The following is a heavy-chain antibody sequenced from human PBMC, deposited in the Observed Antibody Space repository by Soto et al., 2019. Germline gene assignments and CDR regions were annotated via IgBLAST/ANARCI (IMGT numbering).Heavy chain of an antibody. CDR1: GYTFTSYA. CDR3: ARDSSYGDYAYYFDY. J-gene: IGHJ4*02. V-gene: IGHV1-3*01. Sequence: QVPLVQSGAEVKKPGASVKVSCKASGYTFTSYAMHWVRQAPGQRLEWMGWINAGNGNTKYSQKFQGRVTITRDTSASTAYMELSSLRSEDTAVYYCARDSSYGDYAYYFDYWGQGTLVTVSS. D-gene: IGHD4-17*01. CDR2: INAGNGNT.